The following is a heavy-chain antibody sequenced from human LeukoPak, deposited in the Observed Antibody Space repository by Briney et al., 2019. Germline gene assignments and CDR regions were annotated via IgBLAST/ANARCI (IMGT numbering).Heavy chain of an antibody. Sequence: GGSLRLSCAAPGFTVSSNYISWVRQAPGKGLEWVSVIYSGGGTNYADSVKGRFTISRDNSKNTLYLQMNSLRAEDTAVYYCASPYYYASGSFDVWGQGTLVTVSS. CDR3: ASPYYYASGSFDV. J-gene: IGHJ4*02. D-gene: IGHD3-10*01. CDR1: GFTVSSNY. CDR2: IYSGGGT. V-gene: IGHV3-53*01.